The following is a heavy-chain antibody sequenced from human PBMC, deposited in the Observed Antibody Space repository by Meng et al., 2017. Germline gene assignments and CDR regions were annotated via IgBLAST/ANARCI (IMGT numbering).Heavy chain of an antibody. Sequence: QVQMVQFGAEVKKPGASVKVSCKASGYTFTSYYMHWVRQAPGQGLEWMGIINPSGGSTSYAQKFQGRVTMTRDTSTSTVYMELSSLRSEDTAVYYCARGSYYDSSGPDAFDIWGQGTMVTVSS. CDR2: INPSGGST. D-gene: IGHD3-22*01. CDR3: ARGSYYDSSGPDAFDI. J-gene: IGHJ3*02. CDR1: GYTFTSYY. V-gene: IGHV1-46*01.